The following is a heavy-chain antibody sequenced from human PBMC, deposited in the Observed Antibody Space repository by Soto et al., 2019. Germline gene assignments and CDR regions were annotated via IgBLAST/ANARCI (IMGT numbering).Heavy chain of an antibody. V-gene: IGHV1-69*01. Sequence: QVQLVQSVAEVKKPGSSVQVYCKASGGTFSSFTISWVRQAPGQGLEWMGGIIPIYGTANYAQKFQGRVTITADASTRTAYMELSRLRSEDTDVYYCAKDRRADWESYYYYAMDVW. CDR1: GGTFSSFT. CDR3: AKDRRADWESYYYYAMDV. D-gene: IGHD1-26*01. CDR2: IIPIYGTA. J-gene: IGHJ6*01.